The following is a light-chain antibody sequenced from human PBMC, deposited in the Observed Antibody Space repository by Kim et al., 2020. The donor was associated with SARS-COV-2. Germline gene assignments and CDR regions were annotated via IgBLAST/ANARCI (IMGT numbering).Light chain of an antibody. CDR2: DAS. V-gene: IGKV3-11*01. J-gene: IGKJ2*01. CDR1: QSVSSY. CDR3: QQRGNWPMYT. Sequence: EIVLTQSPATLSLSPGERATLSCRASQSVSSYLAWDQQKPGQAPSLLLYDASNRATGTPARFSGSGSGTDFTLTISSLEPEDFGVYYCQQRGNWPMYTFGQGTKLEI.